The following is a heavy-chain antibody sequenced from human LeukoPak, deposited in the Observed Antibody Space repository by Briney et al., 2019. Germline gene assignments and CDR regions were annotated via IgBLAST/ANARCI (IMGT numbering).Heavy chain of an antibody. Sequence: GGSLRPSCITSGFTFGDYGLSWVRQAPGKGLEWVGFIRSKAYGATTEYAASLKDRFTISRDDSKSIAYLQVNSLKTEDTAVYYCTRILLKWELPGSDAFDIWGEGTMVTVSS. CDR3: TRILLKWELPGSDAFDI. D-gene: IGHD1-26*01. CDR2: IRSKAYGATT. CDR1: GFTFGDYG. V-gene: IGHV3-49*04. J-gene: IGHJ3*02.